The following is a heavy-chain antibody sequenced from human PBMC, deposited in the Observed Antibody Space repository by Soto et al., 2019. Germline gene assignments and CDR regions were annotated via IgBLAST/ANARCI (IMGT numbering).Heavy chain of an antibody. CDR2: VYFNENT. CDR1: GGSISSGGYS. Sequence: QVQLLESGPGLVKASETLSLTCSISGGSISSGGYSWSWVRQRPGKGLEWIGYVYFNENTYYHPSLKSRVTISVGTSKSQFSLRLRSVTAADAAVYYCARQITMARGIDFWGPGISVSVSS. CDR3: ARQITMARGIDF. V-gene: IGHV4-31*03. J-gene: IGHJ4*02. D-gene: IGHD3-10*01.